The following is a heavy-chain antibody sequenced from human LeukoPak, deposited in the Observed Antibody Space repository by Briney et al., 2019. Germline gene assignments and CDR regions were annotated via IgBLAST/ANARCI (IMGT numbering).Heavy chain of an antibody. Sequence: SETLSLTCAVYGGSFSGYYWSWIRQPPGKGLEWIGEINHSGSTNYNPFLKSRVTISVDTSKNQFSLKLSSVTAADTAVYYCARGTRLEGYYDSSGYYETIDDYWGQGTLVTVSS. J-gene: IGHJ4*02. V-gene: IGHV4-34*01. CDR1: GGSFSGYY. CDR3: ARGTRLEGYYDSSGYYETIDDY. D-gene: IGHD3-22*01. CDR2: INHSGST.